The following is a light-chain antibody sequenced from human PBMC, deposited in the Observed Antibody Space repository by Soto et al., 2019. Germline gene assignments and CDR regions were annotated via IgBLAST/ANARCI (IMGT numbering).Light chain of an antibody. Sequence: IVMTQSPATLSVSPWERATLSCRASQSVSSNLAWYQQKPGQAPSLLIYGASTRATGTPARFSGSGSGTEFTLTISSLQSEDFAVYYCQQYNSWSAITFGQGTRLEIK. CDR1: QSVSSN. CDR3: QQYNSWSAIT. V-gene: IGKV3-15*01. J-gene: IGKJ5*01. CDR2: GAS.